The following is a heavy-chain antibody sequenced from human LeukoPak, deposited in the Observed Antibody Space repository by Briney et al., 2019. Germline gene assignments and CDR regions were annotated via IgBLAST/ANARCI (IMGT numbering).Heavy chain of an antibody. D-gene: IGHD4-17*01. CDR3: AKDIGAWDGDYVYYYYGMDV. CDR1: GFTFDDYA. J-gene: IGHJ6*02. CDR2: ISWNSGSI. V-gene: IGHV3-9*01. Sequence: GGSLRLSCAASGFTFDDYAMHWVRQAPGKGLEWVSGISWNSGSIGYADSVKGRFTISRDNAKNSLYLQMNSLRAEDTALYYCAKDIGAWDGDYVYYYYGMDVWGQGTTVTVSS.